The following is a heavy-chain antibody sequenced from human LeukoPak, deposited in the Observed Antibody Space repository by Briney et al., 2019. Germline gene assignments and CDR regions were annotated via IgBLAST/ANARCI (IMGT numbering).Heavy chain of an antibody. Sequence: GASVKVSCKASGYTFTGYYMHWVRQAPGQGLEWMGWISPYNGNTNYAQKLQGRVTMTTDTSTSTAYMELRSLTSDDTALYFCARVFPPGPIRSPGRETFDIWGQGTMVTVSS. CDR2: ISPYNGNT. V-gene: IGHV1-18*04. CDR1: GYTFTGYY. CDR3: ARVFPPGPIRSPGRETFDI. J-gene: IGHJ3*02. D-gene: IGHD4-17*01.